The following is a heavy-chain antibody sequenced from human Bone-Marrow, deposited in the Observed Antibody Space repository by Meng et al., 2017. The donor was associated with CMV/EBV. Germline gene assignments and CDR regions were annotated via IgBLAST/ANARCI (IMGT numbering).Heavy chain of an antibody. D-gene: IGHD2-2*01. CDR2: ISGSGGST. V-gene: IGHV3-23*01. J-gene: IGHJ6*02. CDR1: GFTFSSYA. Sequence: GESLRLSCAASGFTFSSYAMSWVRQAPGKGLEWVSAISGSGGSTYYADSVKGRFTISRDNSKNTLYLQMNSLRAEDTAVYYCAKDQGYCSSTSCNYYYYYGMDVWGQGTTVTVSS. CDR3: AKDQGYCSSTSCNYYYYYGMDV.